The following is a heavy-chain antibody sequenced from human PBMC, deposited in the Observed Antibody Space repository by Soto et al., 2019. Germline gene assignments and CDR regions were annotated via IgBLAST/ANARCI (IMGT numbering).Heavy chain of an antibody. Sequence: QTLSLTCAISGDSVSSNIAAWNCIRQSPSRCLEWLGRTDYRSKWYKDYAVSVKSRITIDPDTSKNQFSLQLTSVTPEDTAVYYCASTRLLWFGELSAYYYYYGMDVWGQGTTVTVSS. V-gene: IGHV6-1*01. D-gene: IGHD3-10*01. J-gene: IGHJ6*02. CDR1: GDSVSSNIAA. CDR2: TDYRSKWYK. CDR3: ASTRLLWFGELSAYYYYYGMDV.